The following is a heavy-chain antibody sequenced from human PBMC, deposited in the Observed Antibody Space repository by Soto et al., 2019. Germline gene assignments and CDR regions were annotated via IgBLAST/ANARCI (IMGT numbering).Heavy chain of an antibody. CDR3: AKDVEGYCSGGSFYPFDY. J-gene: IGHJ4*02. CDR2: ISGSGGST. V-gene: IGHV3-23*01. Sequence: EVQLLESGGGLVQPGGSLRLSCAASGFTFSSYAMSWVRQAPGKGLEWVSAISGSGGSTYYADSVKGRFTISRDNSKNTLYLQMNSLRAEDTAVYYCAKDVEGYCSGGSFYPFDYWGQGTLVTVSS. D-gene: IGHD2-15*01. CDR1: GFTFSSYA.